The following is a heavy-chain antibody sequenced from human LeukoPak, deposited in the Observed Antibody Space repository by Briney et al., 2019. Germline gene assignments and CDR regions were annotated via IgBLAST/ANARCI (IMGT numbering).Heavy chain of an antibody. CDR2: IYPGDFDT. Sequence: GESLKISCKGSGYTFTTSWIGWVRQMPGKGLEWMGIIYPGDFDTRYSPSFQGQVTISADKSISTAFLQWSSLKASDTAMYYCARLIAYNDILTGYLNAFDVWGQGTMVTVSS. V-gene: IGHV5-51*01. CDR1: GYTFTTSW. D-gene: IGHD3-9*01. J-gene: IGHJ3*01. CDR3: ARLIAYNDILTGYLNAFDV.